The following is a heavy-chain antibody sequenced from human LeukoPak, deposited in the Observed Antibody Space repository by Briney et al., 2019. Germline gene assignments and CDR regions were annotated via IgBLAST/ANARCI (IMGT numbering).Heavy chain of an antibody. J-gene: IGHJ3*02. CDR3: AKDILSEQWHDAFDI. CDR1: GFIVDDYA. CDR2: IRGDGGST. V-gene: IGHV3-43*02. Sequence: GGSLRLSCAASGFIVDDYAMYWVRQAPGKGLEWVSLIRGDGGSTYYADSVKGRFTISRDNSKNSLFLQMNSLRTEDTALYYCAKDILSEQWHDAFDIWGQGTMVTVSS. D-gene: IGHD6-19*01.